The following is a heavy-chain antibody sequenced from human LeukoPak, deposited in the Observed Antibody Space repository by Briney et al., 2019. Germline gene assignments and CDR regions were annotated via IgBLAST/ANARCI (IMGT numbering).Heavy chain of an antibody. V-gene: IGHV3-53*01. J-gene: IGHJ4*02. CDR2: IYSGGST. Sequence: GGSLRLSCAASGFTFSSYAMSWVRQAPGKGLEWVSVIYSGGSTYYADSVKGRFTISRDNSKNTLYLQMNSLRAEDTAVYYCARDHFYGSGSYSPPGYWGQGTLVTVSS. CDR1: GFTFSSYA. D-gene: IGHD3-10*01. CDR3: ARDHFYGSGSYSPPGY.